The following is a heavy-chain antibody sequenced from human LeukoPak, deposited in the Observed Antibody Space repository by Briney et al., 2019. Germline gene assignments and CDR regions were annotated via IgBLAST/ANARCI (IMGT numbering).Heavy chain of an antibody. D-gene: IGHD6-19*01. CDR2: IYSGGST. J-gene: IGHJ4*02. V-gene: IGHV3-66*01. CDR1: GFIVSSNY. Sequence: GGSLRLSCAASGFIVSSNYMSWVRQAPGKGLEWVSVIYSGGSTYYADSVKGRFTISRDKSKNTLYLQMNSLRAEDTAVYYCARVRGGWYLDFWGQGSLVTVSS. CDR3: ARVRGGWYLDF.